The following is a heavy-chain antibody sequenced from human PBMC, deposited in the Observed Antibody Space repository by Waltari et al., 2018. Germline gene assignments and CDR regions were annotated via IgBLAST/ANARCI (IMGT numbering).Heavy chain of an antibody. D-gene: IGHD3-3*01. CDR3: AKDKGFWSGEGYFDL. J-gene: IGHJ2*01. Sequence: QVQLVESGGGVVQPGRSLRLSCAASGFTFSSYGMHWVRQAPGKGLEWVAVIWYDGSNKYYADSVKGRFTISRDNSKNTLYLQMNSLRAEDTAMYYCAKDKGFWSGEGYFDLWGRGTLVTVSS. CDR1: GFTFSSYG. CDR2: IWYDGSNK. V-gene: IGHV3-30*18.